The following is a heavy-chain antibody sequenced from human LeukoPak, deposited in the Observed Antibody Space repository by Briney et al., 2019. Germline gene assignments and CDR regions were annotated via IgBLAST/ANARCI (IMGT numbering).Heavy chain of an antibody. CDR2: LRGNGET. Sequence: GGCLRLSCTASGFSFSNYAMSWVRQAPARGPEWVSSLRGNGETFYADSVKGRCTLSRDDSRNTVYLQLNDLRPEDTAIYYCAKASWLPNADAVWWGQGNQVTVSS. CDR1: GFSFSNYA. D-gene: IGHD1-1*01. CDR3: AKASWLPNADAVW. J-gene: IGHJ4*02. V-gene: IGHV3-23*01.